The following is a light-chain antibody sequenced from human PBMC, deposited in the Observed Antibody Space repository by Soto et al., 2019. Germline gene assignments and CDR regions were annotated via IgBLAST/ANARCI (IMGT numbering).Light chain of an antibody. J-gene: IGLJ2*01. CDR1: SSDGGGGDH. CDR3: SSHAVDKNVI. V-gene: IGLV2-8*01. CDR2: DVT. Sequence: QSALTQPPSASGSPGQSVTISCTGISSDGGGGDHVSWYQQHPGKAPKLKIYDVTKRPSGVPDRFSGSKSGNTASLTVSGLQVEDEADYYCSSHAVDKNVIFGGGTKLTVL.